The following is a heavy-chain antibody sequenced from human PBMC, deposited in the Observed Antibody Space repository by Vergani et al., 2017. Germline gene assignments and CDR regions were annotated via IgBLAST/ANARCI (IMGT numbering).Heavy chain of an antibody. V-gene: IGHV1-69*04. CDR1: GGTFSSYA. J-gene: IGHJ4*02. CDR2: IIPILGIT. CDR3: ARDRRGRPDY. Sequence: QVQLVQSGAEVKKPGASVKVSCKASGGTFSSYAISWVRQAPGQGLEWMGRIIPILGITNYAQKFQGRVTITADKSTSTAYMELSSLRSEDTAVFYCARDRRGRPDYWGQGTLVTVSS.